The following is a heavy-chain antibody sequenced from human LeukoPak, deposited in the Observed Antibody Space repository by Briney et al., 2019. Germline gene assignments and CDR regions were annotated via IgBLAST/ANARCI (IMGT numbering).Heavy chain of an antibody. CDR3: ARDAEPLRFLEWFPTNY. Sequence: GASVKVSCKASGYTFTGYYMHWVRQAPGQGLEWMGWINPNSGGTNYAQKSQGRVTMTRDTSISTAYMELSRLRSDDTAVYYCARDAEPLRFLEWFPTNYWGQGALVTVSS. CDR1: GYTFTGYY. CDR2: INPNSGGT. J-gene: IGHJ4*02. D-gene: IGHD3-3*01. V-gene: IGHV1-2*02.